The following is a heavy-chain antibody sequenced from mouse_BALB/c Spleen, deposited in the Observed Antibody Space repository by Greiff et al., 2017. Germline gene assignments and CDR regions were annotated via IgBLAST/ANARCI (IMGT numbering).Heavy chain of an antibody. J-gene: IGHJ4*01. D-gene: IGHD2-4*01. CDR2: IDPANGNT. CDR1: GFNIKDTY. Sequence: EVQLQQSGAELVKPGASVKLSCTASGFNIKDTYMHWVKQRPEQGLEWIGRIDPANGNTKYDPKFQGKATITADTSSNTAYLQLSSLTSEDTAVYDCAAIYYDYDNYAMDYWGQGTSVTVSS. V-gene: IGHV14-3*02. CDR3: AAIYYDYDNYAMDY.